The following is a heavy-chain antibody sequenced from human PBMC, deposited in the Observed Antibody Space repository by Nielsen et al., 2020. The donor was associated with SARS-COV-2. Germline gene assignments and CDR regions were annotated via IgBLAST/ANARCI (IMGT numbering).Heavy chain of an antibody. Sequence: SETLSLTCAVYGGSLSGHSWSWIRQAPGKGLEWIGEINHSGITNDNPSLKSRVTMSIDTSKNQFSLRLSPVTAADTAIYYCAGTLMIFVVVPTFDFWGQGTPVTVSS. CDR3: AGTLMIFVVVPTFDF. V-gene: IGHV4-34*01. J-gene: IGHJ4*02. CDR1: GGSLSGHS. CDR2: INHSGIT. D-gene: IGHD3-3*01.